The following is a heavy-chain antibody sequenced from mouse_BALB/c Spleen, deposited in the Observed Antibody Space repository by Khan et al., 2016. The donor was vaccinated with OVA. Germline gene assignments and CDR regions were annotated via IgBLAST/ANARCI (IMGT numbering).Heavy chain of an antibody. CDR1: GYTFTDYN. J-gene: IGHJ3*01. CDR2: IYPGSGNT. V-gene: IGHV1-77*01. CDR3: AREWGAWFPS. Sequence: VQLQQSGAELARPGTSVKLSCKASGYTFTDYNINWVKQRTGQGLEWIGEIYPGSGNTYYSEKFKGKATLTADKSSSTAYMQLSSLTSEDSAVYFCAREWGAWFPSWGQGTLVTVSA.